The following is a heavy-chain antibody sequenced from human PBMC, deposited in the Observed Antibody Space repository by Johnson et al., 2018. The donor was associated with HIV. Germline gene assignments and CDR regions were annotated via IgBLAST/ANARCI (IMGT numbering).Heavy chain of an antibody. CDR1: GFTFSSYA. D-gene: IGHD3-22*01. CDR3: AREGITMIVVVIKGAFDI. V-gene: IGHV3-30-3*01. CDR2: ISYDGSYK. J-gene: IGHJ3*02. Sequence: QVQLVESGGGVVLPGRSLRLSCAASGFTFSSYAMHWVRQAPGKGLEWVAVISYDGSYKYYADSVKGRFTISRDNSKNTLYLQMNSLSAEDTAVYYCAREGITMIVVVIKGAFDIWGQGTMVTVSS.